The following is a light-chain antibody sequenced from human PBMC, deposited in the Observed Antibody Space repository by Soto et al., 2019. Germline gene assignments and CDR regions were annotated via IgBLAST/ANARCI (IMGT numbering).Light chain of an antibody. CDR1: QTVSSY. Sequence: ENVLTQSPGTLSLSPGEKATLSCRAIQTVSSYLTWYQQRLGQAPRLLIYGASKRATGIPDRFSGSGSGTDFTLTISRLEPEDFALYYCQQYGTSPITFGQGTRLEIK. J-gene: IGKJ5*01. CDR2: GAS. V-gene: IGKV3-20*01. CDR3: QQYGTSPIT.